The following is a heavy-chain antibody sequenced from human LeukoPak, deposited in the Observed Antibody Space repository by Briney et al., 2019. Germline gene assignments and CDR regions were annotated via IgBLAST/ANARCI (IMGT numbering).Heavy chain of an antibody. CDR1: GFTFSSYS. D-gene: IGHD6-13*01. CDR2: ISSSSSYI. V-gene: IGHV3-21*01. CDR3: AREAGYSSSWYYFDY. Sequence: GGSLRLSCAASGFTFSSYSMNWVRQAPGKGLEWVSSISSSSSYIYYADSVKGRLTISRDNAKNSLYLQMNSLRAEDTAVYYCAREAGYSSSWYYFDYWGQGTLVTVSS. J-gene: IGHJ4*02.